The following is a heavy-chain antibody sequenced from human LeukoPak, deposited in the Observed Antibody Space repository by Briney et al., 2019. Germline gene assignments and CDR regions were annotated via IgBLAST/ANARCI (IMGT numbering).Heavy chain of an antibody. CDR1: GYTFTSYG. Sequence: ASVKVSCKASGYTFTSYGISWVQQAPGQGLEWMEWISAYNGNTNYAQKLQGRVTMTTDTSTSTAYMELRSLRSDDTAVYYCARVIVGATNYYYYGMDVWGQGTTVTVSS. CDR2: ISAYNGNT. V-gene: IGHV1-18*01. D-gene: IGHD1-26*01. CDR3: ARVIVGATNYYYYGMDV. J-gene: IGHJ6*02.